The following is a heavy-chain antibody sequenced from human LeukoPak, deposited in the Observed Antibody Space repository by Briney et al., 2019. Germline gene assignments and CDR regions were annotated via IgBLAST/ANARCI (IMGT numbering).Heavy chain of an antibody. V-gene: IGHV1-3*04. CDR2: INTGNGNT. D-gene: IGHD3-10*01. CDR3: AREGGFGVYDTDYYGMDV. Sequence: GASVKVSCKASGGTFSSYAISWVRQAPGQGLEWMGWINTGNGNTKYSQKFQGRVTITRDTSASTAYMELSSLRSEDTAVYYCAREGGFGVYDTDYYGMDVWGQGTTVTVSS. CDR1: GGTFSSYA. J-gene: IGHJ6*02.